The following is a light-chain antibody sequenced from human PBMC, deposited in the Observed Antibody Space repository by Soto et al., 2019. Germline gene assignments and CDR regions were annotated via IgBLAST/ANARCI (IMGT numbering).Light chain of an antibody. V-gene: IGKV3-15*01. CDR2: GAS. J-gene: IGKJ3*01. Sequence: EIVLTQARATLSLSPGERATLSCRASQSVSSYLAWYQQKPGQAPRLLIYGASTRATGNPARFSGSGSGTEFTLTFSSLQLEDFATYYCQQTNSLPLTFGPGTKVDI. CDR3: QQTNSLPLT. CDR1: QSVSSY.